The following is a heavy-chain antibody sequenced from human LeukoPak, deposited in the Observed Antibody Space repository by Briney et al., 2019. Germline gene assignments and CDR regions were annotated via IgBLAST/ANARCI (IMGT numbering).Heavy chain of an antibody. V-gene: IGHV1-69*01. Sequence: GSSVKVSCKASGGTFSSYAISWVRQAPGQGLEWMGGIIPIFGTANYAQKFQGRVTITADESTSTAYMELSSLRSEDTAVYYCARDREGHCSSTSCYFRSHWFDPWGQGTLVTVPS. J-gene: IGHJ5*02. D-gene: IGHD2-2*01. CDR3: ARDREGHCSSTSCYFRSHWFDP. CDR2: IIPIFGTA. CDR1: GGTFSSYA.